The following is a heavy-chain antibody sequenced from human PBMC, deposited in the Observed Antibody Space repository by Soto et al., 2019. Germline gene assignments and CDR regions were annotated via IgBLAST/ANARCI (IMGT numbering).Heavy chain of an antibody. CDR3: ARVSGCNDNWFDP. J-gene: IGHJ5*02. V-gene: IGHV3-48*03. CDR2: ISTSGSAK. CDR1: GFTFSSYE. Sequence: PGGSLRLSCAASGFTFSSYEMNWVRQAPGKGLEWVSYISTSGSAKYYADSVKGRFTISRDNAKNSLYLQMNSLRAEDTAVYYCARVSGCNDNWFDPWGQGTLVTVSS. D-gene: IGHD2-2*01.